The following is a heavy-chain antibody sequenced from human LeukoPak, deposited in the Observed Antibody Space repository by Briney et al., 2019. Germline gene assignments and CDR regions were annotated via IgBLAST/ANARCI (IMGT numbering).Heavy chain of an antibody. CDR1: GFTFSSYW. CDR3: ANEGAYTSSSPTGY. V-gene: IGHV3-7*01. CDR2: IKEDGSEK. Sequence: GGSLRLSCAVSGFTFSSYWMSWVRQAPGKGLEWVANIKEDGSEKNYVDSVKGRFTISRDNAKNSLHLQMNSLRAEDTAVYYCANEGAYTSSSPTGYWGQGTLVTVSS. J-gene: IGHJ4*02. D-gene: IGHD6-6*01.